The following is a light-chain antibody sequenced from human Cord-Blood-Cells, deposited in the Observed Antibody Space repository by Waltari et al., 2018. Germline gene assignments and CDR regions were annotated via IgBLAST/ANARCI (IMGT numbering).Light chain of an antibody. CDR2: DAS. CDR1: QRVSSY. CDR3: QQRSNWPT. Sequence: DIVLTQSPATLSLSPGERATLSCRASQRVSSYLAWYQQKPGQAPRLLIYDASNRATGIPARFSGSGSGKDFTLTISSLEPEDFAVYYCQQRSNWPTFGGGTKVEIK. V-gene: IGKV3-11*01. J-gene: IGKJ4*01.